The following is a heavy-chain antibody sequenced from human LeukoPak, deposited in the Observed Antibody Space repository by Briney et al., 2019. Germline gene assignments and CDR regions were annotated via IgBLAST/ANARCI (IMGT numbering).Heavy chain of an antibody. CDR1: GFTFSSYA. CDR2: ISGSGGST. CDR3: AKDRTTETRPIYYFDY. D-gene: IGHD4-17*01. J-gene: IGHJ4*02. Sequence: GGSLRLSCAASGFTFSSYAMSWVRQAPGKGLEWVSAISGSGGSTYYADSVKGRFTISRDNSKNTLYLQMNSLRAEDTAVYYCAKDRTTETRPIYYFDYWGQGTLVTVSS. V-gene: IGHV3-23*01.